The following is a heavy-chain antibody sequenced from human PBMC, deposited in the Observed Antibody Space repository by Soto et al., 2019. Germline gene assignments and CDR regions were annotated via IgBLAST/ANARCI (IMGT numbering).Heavy chain of an antibody. J-gene: IGHJ6*02. CDR1: GFTFSSYG. CDR3: ARVGVGIAAAVDYYYYYGMDV. V-gene: IGHV3-33*01. D-gene: IGHD6-13*01. Sequence: GGSLRLSCAASGFTFSSYGMHWVRQAPGKGLEWVAVIWYDGSNKYYADSVKGRFTISRDNSKNTLYLQMNSLRAEDTAVYYCARVGVGIAAAVDYYYYYGMDVWGQGTTVTVSS. CDR2: IWYDGSNK.